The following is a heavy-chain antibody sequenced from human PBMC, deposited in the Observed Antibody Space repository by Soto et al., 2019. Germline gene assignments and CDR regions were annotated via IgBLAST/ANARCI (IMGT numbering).Heavy chain of an antibody. V-gene: IGHV3-49*03. Sequence: GGSLRLSCTASGFTFGDYAMSWFRQAPGKGLEWVGFIRSKAYGGTAEYAASVKGRFTISRDDSKSIAYLQMNSLKTEDTAVYYCTRDTPTIVVVPAAHAFDIWGQGTMVTVSS. CDR2: IRSKAYGGTA. CDR1: GFTFGDYA. D-gene: IGHD2-2*01. J-gene: IGHJ3*02. CDR3: TRDTPTIVVVPAAHAFDI.